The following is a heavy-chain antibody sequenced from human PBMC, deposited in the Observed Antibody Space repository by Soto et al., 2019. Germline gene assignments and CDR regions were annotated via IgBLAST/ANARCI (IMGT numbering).Heavy chain of an antibody. D-gene: IGHD6-13*01. CDR3: AKEGPSTSWYYGMDV. CDR1: GFTFSTYG. Sequence: PGGSLRLSCAATGFTFSTYGMHWVRQAPGKGLEWVAVISYDGSNKYYADSVKGRFTISRDNSKNTLYLQMNSLRGEDTAVYYCAKEGPSTSWYYGMDVWGQGTTVTVS. J-gene: IGHJ6*02. CDR2: ISYDGSNK. V-gene: IGHV3-30*18.